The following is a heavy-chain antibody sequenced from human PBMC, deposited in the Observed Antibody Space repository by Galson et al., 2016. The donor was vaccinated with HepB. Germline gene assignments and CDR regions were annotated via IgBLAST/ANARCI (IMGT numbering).Heavy chain of an antibody. D-gene: IGHD3-10*01. CDR1: GGSFSDYY. Sequence: ETLSLTCAVYGGSFSDYYWSWIRQPPGKGLEWIGEVNHSGSTNYNPSLKSRVTISVDTSDNKFSLNLRSVTPSDTAVYYCAKAYFDYYGSGSPPRGYWGQGTLVTVSS. CDR2: VNHSGST. J-gene: IGHJ4*02. CDR3: AKAYFDYYGSGSPPRGY. V-gene: IGHV4-34*01.